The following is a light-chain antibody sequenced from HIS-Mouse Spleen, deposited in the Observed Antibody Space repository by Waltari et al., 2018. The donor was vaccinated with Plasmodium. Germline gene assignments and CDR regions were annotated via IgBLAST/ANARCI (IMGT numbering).Light chain of an antibody. J-gene: IGKJ3*01. CDR1: QSVSSN. V-gene: IGKV3-15*01. CDR3: QKYNNWSFT. Sequence: IVMTQSPAPLSVSPGERATLSCRASQSVSSNLAWYQQKPGQAPRLLIYGASTRDPGIPARFSGSGSGTEFTLTISSLQSEDFAVYYCQKYNNWSFTFGPGTKVDIK. CDR2: GAS.